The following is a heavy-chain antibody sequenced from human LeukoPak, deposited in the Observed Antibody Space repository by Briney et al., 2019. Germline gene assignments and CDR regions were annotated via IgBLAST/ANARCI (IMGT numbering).Heavy chain of an antibody. D-gene: IGHD3-10*01. CDR1: GFTFSIYG. Sequence: PGGSLRLSCAASGFTFSIYGMHWVRHAPGKGLEWAAVIWNDGSNKYYADSVKGRFTISRDNSKNTLYLQMNSLRAEDTAVYSCARASGPFDYWGQGTLVTVSS. CDR3: ARASGPFDY. V-gene: IGHV3-33*01. CDR2: IWNDGSNK. J-gene: IGHJ4*02.